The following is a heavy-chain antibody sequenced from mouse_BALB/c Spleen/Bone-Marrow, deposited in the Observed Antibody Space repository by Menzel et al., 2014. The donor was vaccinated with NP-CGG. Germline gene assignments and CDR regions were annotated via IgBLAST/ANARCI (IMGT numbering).Heavy chain of an antibody. CDR2: ISYGGST. V-gene: IGHV3-2*02. CDR3: ARSSSYDYGVGFAY. Sequence: EVKLVESGPGLVKPSQSLSLTCTVTGYSITRDYAWNWIRQFTGNKLEWMGYISYGGSTTYNPSLKSRFSITRDTSKNQFFLQLNSVTTEDTATYYCARSSSYDYGVGFAYWGQGTLVTVSA. J-gene: IGHJ3*01. CDR1: GYSITRDYA. D-gene: IGHD2-4*01.